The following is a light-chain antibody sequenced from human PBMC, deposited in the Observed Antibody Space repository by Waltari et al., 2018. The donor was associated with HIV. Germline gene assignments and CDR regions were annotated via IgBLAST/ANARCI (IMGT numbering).Light chain of an antibody. Sequence: DIVMTQSPDSLAVSLGERATFTCKSSQSVLYSSNNKNYLAWYQQKPGQPPKLLIYWASIREPGVPDRFIGGGSGTDFTLTISSLQAEDVAVYYCQQYYSSLMYTFGQGTKLEIK. CDR3: QQYYSSLMYT. CDR2: WAS. CDR1: QSVLYSSNNKNY. V-gene: IGKV4-1*01. J-gene: IGKJ2*01.